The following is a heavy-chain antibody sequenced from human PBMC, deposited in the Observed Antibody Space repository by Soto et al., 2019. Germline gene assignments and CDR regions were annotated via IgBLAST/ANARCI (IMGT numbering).Heavy chain of an antibody. V-gene: IGHV3-23*01. CDR2: ISGSGTNT. CDR3: AKDNSPYSGYNSFDY. D-gene: IGHD5-12*01. Sequence: EVRLLESGGGLIQPGGSLRLSCAASGFTFSSYVMSWVRQAPGTGLEWVSGISGSGTNTYYADSVKGRFTISRDNSKNPLYLQMTSLRAEDTAEYYCAKDNSPYSGYNSFDYWGEGTLVTVSS. CDR1: GFTFSSYV. J-gene: IGHJ4*02.